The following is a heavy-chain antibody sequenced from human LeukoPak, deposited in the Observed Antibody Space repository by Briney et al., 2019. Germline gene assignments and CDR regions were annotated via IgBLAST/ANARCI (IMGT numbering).Heavy chain of an antibody. CDR2: IYYTGTT. D-gene: IGHD6-19*01. J-gene: IGHJ4*02. CDR1: GGTISDYY. V-gene: IGHV4-59*08. Sequence: SETLSLTCTVSGGTISDYYWNWIRQPPGKGLEWIGAIYYTGTTNYNPSLTSRVTISLDTSKNQFSLTLSSVTAADTAEYYCARYGYSSGWYADYWGRGTLVTVSS. CDR3: ARYGYSSGWYADY.